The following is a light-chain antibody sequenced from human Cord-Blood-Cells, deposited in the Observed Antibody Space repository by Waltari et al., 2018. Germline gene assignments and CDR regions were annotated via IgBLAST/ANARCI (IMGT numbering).Light chain of an antibody. J-gene: IGKJ4*01. CDR3: QQYGSSPLT. V-gene: IGKV3D-20*01. CDR2: DAS. CDR1: RGVSSSY. Sequence: IGLTQSPATLSLSPGERATLSSGASRGVSSSYLAWYPQKPGLAPQLLIYDASSRATGIPDRFSGSGSGTDFTLTISRLEPEDFAVYYCQQYGSSPLTFGGGTKVEIK.